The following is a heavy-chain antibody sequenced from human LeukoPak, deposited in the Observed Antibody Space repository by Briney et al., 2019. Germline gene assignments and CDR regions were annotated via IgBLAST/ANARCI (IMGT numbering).Heavy chain of an antibody. CDR3: AASRSYPKIYFDY. Sequence: SETLSLTCAVYGGSFSGYYWSWIRQPPGKGLEWIGEINHSGSTNYNPSLKSRVTISVDTSKNQFSLRLSSVTAADTAVYYCAASRSYPKIYFDYWGQGTLVTVSS. CDR2: INHSGST. V-gene: IGHV4-34*01. CDR1: GGSFSGYY. J-gene: IGHJ4*02. D-gene: IGHD1-26*01.